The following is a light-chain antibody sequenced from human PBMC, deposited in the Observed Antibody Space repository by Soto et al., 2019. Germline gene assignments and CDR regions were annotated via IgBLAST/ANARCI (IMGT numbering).Light chain of an antibody. CDR1: RRDIGAYNY. V-gene: IGLV2-14*03. CDR2: DVN. CDR3: TSWTTSTTMI. Sequence: SAPTQPASVSGAPGQSITISFTGTRRDIGAYNYVSWYQQHPGKAPKLMIYDVNIRPSGVSNRFSGSKSGNTASLTISGLQAEDEADYYCTSWTTSTTMIFGGGTKVTVL. J-gene: IGLJ2*01.